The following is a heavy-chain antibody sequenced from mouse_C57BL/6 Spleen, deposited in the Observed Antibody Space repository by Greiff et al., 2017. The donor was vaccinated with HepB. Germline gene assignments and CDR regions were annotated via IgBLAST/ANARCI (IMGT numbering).Heavy chain of an antibody. D-gene: IGHD2-4*01. J-gene: IGHJ3*01. CDR1: GYTFTDYY. CDR3: ARAGNYDYDWFAY. Sequence: VQLQQSGPVLVKPGASVKMSCKASGYTFTDYYMNWVKQSHGKSLEWIGVINPYNGGTSYNQKFKGKATLTVDKSSSTAYMELNSLTSEDSAVYYCARAGNYDYDWFAYWGQGTLVTVSA. CDR2: INPYNGGT. V-gene: IGHV1-19*01.